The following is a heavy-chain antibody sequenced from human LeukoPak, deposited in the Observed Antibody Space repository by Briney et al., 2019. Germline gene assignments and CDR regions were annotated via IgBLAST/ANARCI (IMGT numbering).Heavy chain of an antibody. CDR3: ARVRGATVAHNWFDR. V-gene: IGHV4-59*11. Sequence: PSETLSLTCAVSGASISNHYWSWIRQPPGKGLEWIGYISYSGRTNYNPSLKSRVTISVDSSKNEFSLNLSSVTAADTAVYYCARVRGATVAHNWFDRWGQGILVTVSS. D-gene: IGHD6-19*01. CDR2: ISYSGRT. J-gene: IGHJ5*02. CDR1: GASISNHY.